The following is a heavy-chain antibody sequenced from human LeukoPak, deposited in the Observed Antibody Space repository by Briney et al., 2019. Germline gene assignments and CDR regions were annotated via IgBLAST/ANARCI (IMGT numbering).Heavy chain of an antibody. D-gene: IGHD3-22*01. J-gene: IGHJ4*02. Sequence: GGSLRLSCAASGFSFSSYSMNWVRQALGKGLEWVSSVSSSSSYISYADSVKGRFTISRDNAKKSLYLQMNSLRAEDTAVYYCARDIPRGSGYYFDYWGQGTLVTVPS. V-gene: IGHV3-21*01. CDR1: GFSFSSYS. CDR2: VSSSSSYI. CDR3: ARDIPRGSGYYFDY.